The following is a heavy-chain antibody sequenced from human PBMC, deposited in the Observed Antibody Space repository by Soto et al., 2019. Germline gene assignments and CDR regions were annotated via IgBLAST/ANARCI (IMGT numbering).Heavy chain of an antibody. CDR3: ARVLGTDCGGDCYYNY. CDR2: ISAYNGNT. J-gene: IGHJ4*02. CDR1: GYTFTSYG. V-gene: IGHV1-18*01. D-gene: IGHD2-21*02. Sequence: VASVKVSCKASGYTFTSYGISWVRQAPGQGLEWMGWISAYNGNTNYAQKLQGRVTMTTDTSTSTAYMELRSLRSDDTAVYYCARVLGTDCGGDCYYNYWGQGTLVTVSS.